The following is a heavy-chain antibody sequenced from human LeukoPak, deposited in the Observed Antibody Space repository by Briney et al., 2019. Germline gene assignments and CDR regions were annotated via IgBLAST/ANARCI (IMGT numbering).Heavy chain of an antibody. CDR1: GFTFSSYN. CDR3: AREPLEALAGTSDY. Sequence: GGSLRLSCAASGFTFSSYNMDWVRQAPGKGLEWVSSITSSSSYIYYADSVKGRFTISRDNAKNSLYLQMDSLRVEDTAEYYCAREPLEALAGTSDYWGQGTLVTVSS. V-gene: IGHV3-21*06. D-gene: IGHD6-19*01. CDR2: ITSSSSYI. J-gene: IGHJ4*02.